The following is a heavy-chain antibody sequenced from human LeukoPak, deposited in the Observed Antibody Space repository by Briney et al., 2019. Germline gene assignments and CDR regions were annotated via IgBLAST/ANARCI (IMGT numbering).Heavy chain of an antibody. J-gene: IGHJ4*02. CDR3: ASHSGSSTYFDY. V-gene: IGHV1-69*04. D-gene: IGHD1-26*01. CDR1: GGTFSSYA. CDR2: IIPILGIA. Sequence: EASVKVSCKASGGTFSSYAISWVRQAPGQGLEWMGRIIPILGIANYAQKFQGRVTITADKSTSTAYMELSSLRSEDTAVYYCASHSGSSTYFDYWGQGTLVTVSS.